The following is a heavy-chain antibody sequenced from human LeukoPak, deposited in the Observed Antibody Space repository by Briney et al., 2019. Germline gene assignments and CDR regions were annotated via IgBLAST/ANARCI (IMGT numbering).Heavy chain of an antibody. J-gene: IGHJ4*02. CDR2: ISYDGSNK. Sequence: GGSLRLSCAASGFTFSSYGMHWVRQAPGKGLEWVAVISYDGSNKYYADSVKGRFTISRDNSKNTLYPQMNSLRAEDTAVYYCAKSGTPYGNYFDYWGQGTLVTVSS. CDR1: GFTFSSYG. CDR3: AKSGTPYGNYFDY. D-gene: IGHD1-1*01. V-gene: IGHV3-30*18.